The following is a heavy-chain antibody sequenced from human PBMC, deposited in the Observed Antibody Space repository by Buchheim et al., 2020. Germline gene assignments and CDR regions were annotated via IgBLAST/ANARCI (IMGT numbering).Heavy chain of an antibody. CDR2: INPDGSRT. Sequence: EVQLVESGGGLVQPGGSLRLSCAASGSTFSASWMDWVRQAPGKGLEWVAFINPDGSRTDSVDSVKGRFTISRDNAKNSLFLQMNSLRAEDTGVYYCARDSGYGTFDYWGQGTL. V-gene: IGHV3-7*01. CDR1: GSTFSASW. D-gene: IGHD1-1*01. J-gene: IGHJ4*02. CDR3: ARDSGYGTFDY.